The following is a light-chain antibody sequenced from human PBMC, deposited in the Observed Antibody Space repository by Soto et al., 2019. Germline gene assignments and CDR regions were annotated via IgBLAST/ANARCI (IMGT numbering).Light chain of an antibody. CDR1: NSDVGGYNY. V-gene: IGLV2-11*01. CDR3: CSYVARLRVV. CDR2: DVT. J-gene: IGLJ2*01. Sequence: QSVLTQPRSVSGSPGQSVTISCIGTNSDVGGYNYVSWYQQKPGKAPNLIIYDVTERPSGVPDRFSGSKSGTTASLTISRLQTEDEADYYCCSYVARLRVVFGGGTKLTVL.